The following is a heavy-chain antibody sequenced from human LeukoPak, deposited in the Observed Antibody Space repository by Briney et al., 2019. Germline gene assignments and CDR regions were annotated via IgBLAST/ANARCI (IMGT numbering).Heavy chain of an antibody. CDR2: IWYDAGNK. D-gene: IGHD6-6*01. CDR1: GFTFSNYG. Sequence: GGSLRLSCAASGFTFSNYGMHWVRQAPGKGLEWVSVIWYDAGNKYYADSVKGRFTISRDNSKNTLYLQMNSLRADDTAVYYCAKRTATEYWYFDLWGRGTLVTVSS. J-gene: IGHJ2*01. CDR3: AKRTATEYWYFDL. V-gene: IGHV3-33*06.